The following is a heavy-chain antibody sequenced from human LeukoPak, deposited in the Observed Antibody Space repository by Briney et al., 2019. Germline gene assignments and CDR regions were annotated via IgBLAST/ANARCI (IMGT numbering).Heavy chain of an antibody. D-gene: IGHD2-21*02. CDR1: GFTFDDYG. Sequence: GGSLRLSCAASGFTFDDYGMSWVRQAPGKGLEWVSGINWNGGSTGYADSVKGRFTISRDNAKNSLYLQMNSLRAEDTALYYWASSGDPGPLISGDWGDVFDIWGKGKMVTVSS. CDR3: ASSGDPGPLISGDWGDVFDI. V-gene: IGHV3-20*04. J-gene: IGHJ3*02. CDR2: INWNGGST.